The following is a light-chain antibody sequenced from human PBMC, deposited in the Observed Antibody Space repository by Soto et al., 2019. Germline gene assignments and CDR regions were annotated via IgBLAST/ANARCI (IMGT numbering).Light chain of an antibody. V-gene: IGKV3-20*01. CDR2: GAS. Sequence: EIVLTQSPGTLSLSPGERATLSCRARQSVSSNFLAWYQQKPGQPPRLLMYGASSRATSIPDRFSGSGSGTDFTLTISRLEPEDFAVYYCQHYGPPRYTFGQGTKLEIK. CDR3: QHYGPPRYT. CDR1: QSVSSNF. J-gene: IGKJ2*01.